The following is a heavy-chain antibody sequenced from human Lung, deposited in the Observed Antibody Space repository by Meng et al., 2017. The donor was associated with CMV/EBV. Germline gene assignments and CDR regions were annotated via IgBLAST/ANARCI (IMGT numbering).Heavy chain of an antibody. CDR3: VRGSSWEWFDH. CDR2: INQDGSEK. V-gene: IGHV3-7*04. J-gene: IGHJ5*02. CDR1: GFSFSNYW. D-gene: IGHD2-15*01. Sequence: GGSXRLXCAASGFSFSNYWMSWVRQAPGKGLEWVASINQDGSEKHYMDSVKGRFTISRDNAKNALYLEMNSLRAEDTALYFYVRGSSWEWFDHWGQGTLVTVSS.